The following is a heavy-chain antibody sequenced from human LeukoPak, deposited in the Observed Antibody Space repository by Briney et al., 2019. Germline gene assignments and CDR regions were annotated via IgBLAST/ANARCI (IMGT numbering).Heavy chain of an antibody. CDR1: GFNFGGYK. CDR2: IGGSGSPT. Sequence: GGPLSPSCVVLGFNFGGYKRTWFGRAQGKGRRGVSYIGGSGSPTHYADSVKGRFTVSRDNAKNSLYLQLNSLRAEDTAVYYCAREIVSTPDTFDIWGQGTVVTVSS. J-gene: IGHJ3*02. V-gene: IGHV3-48*03. CDR3: AREIVSTPDTFDI. D-gene: IGHD5/OR15-5a*01.